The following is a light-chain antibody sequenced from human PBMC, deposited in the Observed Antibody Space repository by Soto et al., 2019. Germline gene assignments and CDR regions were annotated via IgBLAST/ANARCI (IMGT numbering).Light chain of an antibody. V-gene: IGKV3-15*01. CDR3: QQYNDWPWT. Sequence: EIVMTQSPATLSVSPGERATLSCRASQRVSSNLAWYQQKPGQAPRLLMYDASTRATGIPARFSGSGSGTEFTLTISSLQSEDFAVYYCQQYNDWPWTFRQGTKVEIK. CDR1: QRVSSN. CDR2: DAS. J-gene: IGKJ1*01.